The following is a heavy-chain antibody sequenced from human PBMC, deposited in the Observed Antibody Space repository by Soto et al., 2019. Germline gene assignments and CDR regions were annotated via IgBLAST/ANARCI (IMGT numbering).Heavy chain of an antibody. D-gene: IGHD1-26*01. V-gene: IGHV1-69*06. CDR3: AREGASIVGATGAFDL. J-gene: IGHJ3*01. CDR1: GGTFRTYP. Sequence: QVQLVQSGAEVQRPGSSVQVSCAASGGTFRTYPINWVRQAPGHGLEWMGVILPIFGTANFAQKFQDRVTLTADKSTNTAYMELRRLRIEDTAVYYCAREGASIVGATGAFDLWGQGTMVSVSS. CDR2: ILPIFGTA.